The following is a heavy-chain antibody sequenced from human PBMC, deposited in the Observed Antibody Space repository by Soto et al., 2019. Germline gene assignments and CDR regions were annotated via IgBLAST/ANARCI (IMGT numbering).Heavy chain of an antibody. J-gene: IGHJ4*02. V-gene: IGHV3-74*01. CDR2: INSDGSST. D-gene: IGHD4-17*01. Sequence: GGSLRLSCAASGFTFSSYWMHWVRQAPGKGLVWVSRINSDGSSTSYADSVKGRFTISRDNAKNTLYLQMNSLRAEDTAVYYCAREDPLRYQDYWGQGTLVTVSS. CDR3: AREDPLRYQDY. CDR1: GFTFSSYW.